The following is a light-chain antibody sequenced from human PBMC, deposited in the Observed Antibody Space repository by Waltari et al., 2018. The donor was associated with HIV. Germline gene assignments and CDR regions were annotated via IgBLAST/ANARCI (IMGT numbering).Light chain of an antibody. CDR2: DVS. CDR1: SNDVGRFTY. Sequence: HSVLTQPASMSGSLGQSITISCLGSSNDVGRFTYVSWSQHSPAKAPRLVIYDVSNRPSGVSGRFSGSKSGSAASLTISALRPEDEADYYCCSYSSSGTVLFGGVTRLTVL. CDR3: CSYSSSGTVL. V-gene: IGLV2-14*03. J-gene: IGLJ2*01.